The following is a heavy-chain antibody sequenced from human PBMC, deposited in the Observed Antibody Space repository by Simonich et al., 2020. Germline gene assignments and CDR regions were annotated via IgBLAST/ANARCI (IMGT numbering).Heavy chain of an antibody. CDR3: AKDLGERITMIVVVIDAFDI. CDR2: ISGSGGST. J-gene: IGHJ3*02. V-gene: IGHV3-23*01. D-gene: IGHD3-22*01. CDR1: GFTISSYA. Sequence: GGGLVQPGGSLRLSCAASGFTISSYAMSWVRQAPGKGLEWVSAISGSGGSTSYADSVKGRFTISRDKSKNTLYLQMNSQRAEDTAVYYCAKDLGERITMIVVVIDAFDIWGQGTMVTVSS.